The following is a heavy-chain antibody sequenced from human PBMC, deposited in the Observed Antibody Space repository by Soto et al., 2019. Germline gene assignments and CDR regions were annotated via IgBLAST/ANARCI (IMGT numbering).Heavy chain of an antibody. J-gene: IGHJ6*02. D-gene: IGHD3-9*01. CDR1: GGSFSGYY. CDR2: INHSGST. V-gene: IGHV4-34*01. Sequence: PSETLSLTCAVYGGSFSGYYWSWIRQPPGKGLEWIGEINHSGSTNYNPSLKSRVTISVDTSKNQFSLKLSSVTAADTAVYYCARDPINYDILTGYYKVYGMDVWGQGTTVTVSS. CDR3: ARDPINYDILTGYYKVYGMDV.